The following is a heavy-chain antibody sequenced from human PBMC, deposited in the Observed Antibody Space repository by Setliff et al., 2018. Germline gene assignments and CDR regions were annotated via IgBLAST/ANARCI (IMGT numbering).Heavy chain of an antibody. D-gene: IGHD2-2*02. J-gene: IGHJ6*02. CDR3: ARDSRGLVPAAIEGSYYYYGMDV. CDR2: IIPIFGTA. Sequence: ASVKVSCKASGGTFSSYAISWVRQAPGQGLEWMGGIIPIFGTANYAQKFQGRVTITADESTSTAHMELSSLRSEDTAVYYCARDSRGLVPAAIEGSYYYYGMDVWGQGTTVTVSS. CDR1: GGTFSSYA. V-gene: IGHV1-69*13.